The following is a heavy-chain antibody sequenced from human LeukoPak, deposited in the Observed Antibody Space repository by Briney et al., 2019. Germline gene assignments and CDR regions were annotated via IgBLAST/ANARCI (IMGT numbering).Heavy chain of an antibody. J-gene: IGHJ4*02. CDR2: LDQDGTKK. CDR1: GFNFRSYW. D-gene: IGHD3-22*01. Sequence: GGSLRLSCAASGFNFRSYWMSWVRQIPGKGLEWVANLDQDGTKKYYVDSVKGRFTISRDNAKNSLYLQMNSLRAEDTAVYYCARVIGRSGYYYFDYWGQGTLVTVSS. V-gene: IGHV3-7*03. CDR3: ARVIGRSGYYYFDY.